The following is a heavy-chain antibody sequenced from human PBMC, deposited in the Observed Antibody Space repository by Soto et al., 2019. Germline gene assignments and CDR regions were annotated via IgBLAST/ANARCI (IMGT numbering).Heavy chain of an antibody. J-gene: IGHJ4*02. CDR1: EFTFASYW. V-gene: IGHV3-7*03. CDR3: VRGLFTGSPHFFY. CDR2: IEGDGSEK. D-gene: IGHD1-26*01. Sequence: GGSLGLSCTASEFTFASYWMTWVRQAPGRGLEWVANIEGDGSEKNYVDSVKGRFTVSRDNAKRSLYLHMNGLRVEDTAVYYCVRGLFTGSPHFFYWGQGTLVTVSS.